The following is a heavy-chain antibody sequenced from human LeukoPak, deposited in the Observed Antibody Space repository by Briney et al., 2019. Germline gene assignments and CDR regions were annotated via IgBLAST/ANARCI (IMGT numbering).Heavy chain of an antibody. D-gene: IGHD3-9*01. CDR1: GYTLTSYY. Sequence: WASVKVSCKASGYTLTSYYMHWVRQAPGQGLEWMGIINPSGGSTSYAQKFQGRVTMTRDTSTSTVYMELSSLRSEDTAVYYCARDWNDILTGYYRTRPTSYYFDYWGQGTLVTVSS. CDR3: ARDWNDILTGYYRTRPTSYYFDY. V-gene: IGHV1-46*01. J-gene: IGHJ4*02. CDR2: INPSGGST.